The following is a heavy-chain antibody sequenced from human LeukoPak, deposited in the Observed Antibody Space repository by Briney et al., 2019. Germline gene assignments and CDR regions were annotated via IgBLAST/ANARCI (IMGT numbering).Heavy chain of an antibody. V-gene: IGHV4-38-2*02. CDR1: GHSISSNYY. Sequence: SETLSLTCSLSGHSISSNYYWGWIRQPPGKGLEWIGSISHSGSTYYNPSLKSRLTMSVDTSKNQLSLKLRSVIAADTAIYYCTRGTYYDFWSGHYSDYWGQGTLVAVSS. CDR2: ISHSGST. D-gene: IGHD3-3*01. J-gene: IGHJ4*02. CDR3: TRGTYYDFWSGHYSDY.